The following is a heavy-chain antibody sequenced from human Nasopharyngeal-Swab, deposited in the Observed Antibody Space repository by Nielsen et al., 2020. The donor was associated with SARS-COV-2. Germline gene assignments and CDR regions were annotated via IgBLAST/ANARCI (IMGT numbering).Heavy chain of an antibody. Sequence: SETLSLTCTVSGGSISSYYWSWIRQPAGKGLEWIGRIYTSGGTNYNPSLKSRVTMSVDTSKNQFSLKLSSVTAADTAVYYCARDQKLWFGESADYYYYGMDVWGQGTTVTVSS. CDR3: ARDQKLWFGESADYYYYGMDV. J-gene: IGHJ6*02. D-gene: IGHD3-10*01. CDR2: IYTSGGT. CDR1: GGSISSYY. V-gene: IGHV4-4*07.